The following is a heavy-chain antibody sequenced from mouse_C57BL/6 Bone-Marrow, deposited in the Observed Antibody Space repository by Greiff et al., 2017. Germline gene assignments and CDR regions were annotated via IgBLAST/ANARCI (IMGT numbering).Heavy chain of an antibody. CDR2: ISNGGGRT. V-gene: IGHV5-12*01. Sequence: DVMLVESGGGLVQPGGSLKLSCAASGFTFSDYYMYWVRQTPEKRLEWVAYISNGGGRTYYPDTVKGRFTISRDNAKNTLYLQMSRLKSEDTAMYYCARQGDGSSLFDYWGQGTTLTVSS. J-gene: IGHJ2*01. CDR1: GFTFSDYY. D-gene: IGHD1-1*01. CDR3: ARQGDGSSLFDY.